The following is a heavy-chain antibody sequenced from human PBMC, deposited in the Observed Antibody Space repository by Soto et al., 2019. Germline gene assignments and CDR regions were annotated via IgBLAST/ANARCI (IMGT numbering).Heavy chain of an antibody. Sequence: LQLEESGPGLVKPSETLSLTCTVSGGSISSSSYYWGWIRPPPGKGLEWIGSIYYSGSTYYNPSLKSRVTIPADTSKNQLSLKLSSVTAADTAVYYCASPKIAFYNWFDPWGQGTLVSVSS. D-gene: IGHD3-3*02. CDR3: ASPKIAFYNWFDP. CDR2: IYYSGST. CDR1: GGSISSSSYY. V-gene: IGHV4-39*01. J-gene: IGHJ5*02.